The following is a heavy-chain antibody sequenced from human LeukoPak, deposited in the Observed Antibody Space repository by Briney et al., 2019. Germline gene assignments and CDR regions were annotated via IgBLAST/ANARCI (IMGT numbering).Heavy chain of an antibody. CDR2: ISSSSSTI. J-gene: IGHJ4*02. V-gene: IGHV3-48*01. Sequence: GGSLRLSCAASGFTFSSYSMNWVRQAPGKGLEWVSYISSSSSTIYYADSVKGRFTISRDNAKNSLYLQMNSLRAEDTAVYYCARTRPAVDFDYWGQGTLVTVSS. CDR1: GFTFSSYS. CDR3: ARTRPAVDFDY. D-gene: IGHD2-2*01.